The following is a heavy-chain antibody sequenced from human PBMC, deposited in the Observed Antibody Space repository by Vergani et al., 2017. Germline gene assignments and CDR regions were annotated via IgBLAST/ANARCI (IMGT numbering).Heavy chain of an antibody. CDR1: GYTFTSYA. D-gene: IGHD3-3*01. V-gene: IGHV1-3*01. CDR3: ARATTSYYDDAGDY. CDR2: INAGNGNT. J-gene: IGHJ4*02. Sequence: QVQLVQSGAEVKKPGASVKVSCKASGYTFTSYAMHWVRQAPGQRLEWMGWINAGNGNTKYSQKFQGRVTITRDTSASTAYMELSSLRSEDTAVYYCARATTSYYDDAGDYWGQGTLVTVSS.